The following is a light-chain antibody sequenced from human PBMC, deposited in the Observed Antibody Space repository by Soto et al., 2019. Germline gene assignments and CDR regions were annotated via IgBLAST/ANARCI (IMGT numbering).Light chain of an antibody. CDR1: SSDVTNYNL. CDR2: EDT. CDR3: RSYAGGAL. J-gene: IGLJ3*02. Sequence: QSALAQPASVSGSPGQSITISCTATSSDVTNYNLVSWYQQRPGEAPGLIIYEDTKRPSGVSHRFSGSRSDNTASLTISGLQTEDEGDYYCRSYAGGALFGGGTKLTVL. V-gene: IGLV2-23*01.